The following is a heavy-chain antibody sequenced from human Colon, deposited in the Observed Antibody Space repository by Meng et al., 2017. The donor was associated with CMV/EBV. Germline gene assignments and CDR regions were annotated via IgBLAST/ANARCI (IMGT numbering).Heavy chain of an antibody. CDR1: EYSFTNYW. Sequence: GGSLRLSCEGSEYSFTNYWIGWVRQMPGKGLEWMGIIFPGDSNTRYSPSFQGQVTISADKSIGTAYLPWSSLKASDPAMYFCAMGRLIAAVAYWGQGTLVTVSS. V-gene: IGHV5-51*01. CDR3: AMGRLIAAVAY. D-gene: IGHD6-6*01. J-gene: IGHJ4*02. CDR2: IFPGDSNT.